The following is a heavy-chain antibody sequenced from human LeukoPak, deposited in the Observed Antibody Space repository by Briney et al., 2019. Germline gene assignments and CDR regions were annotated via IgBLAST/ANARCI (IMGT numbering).Heavy chain of an antibody. J-gene: IGHJ4*02. Sequence: SETLSLTCTVSGGSISSGGYYWSWIRQHPGKGLEWIGYIYYSGSTNYNPSLKSRVTISVDTSKNQFSLKLSSVTAADTAVYYCGVYSYGYFDYWGQGTLVTVSS. CDR3: GVYSYGYFDY. CDR2: IYYSGST. D-gene: IGHD5-18*01. CDR1: GGSISSGGYY. V-gene: IGHV4-61*08.